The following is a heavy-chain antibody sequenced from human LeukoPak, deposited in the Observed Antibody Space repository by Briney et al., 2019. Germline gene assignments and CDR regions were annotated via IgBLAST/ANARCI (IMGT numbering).Heavy chain of an antibody. D-gene: IGHD6-19*01. CDR1: GYTLTELS. J-gene: IGHJ4*02. Sequence: ASVKVSCKVSGYTLTELSMHWVRQAPGKGLEWMGGFDPEDGETIYAQKFQGRVTITRDTSASTAYMELSSLRSEDTAVYYCARDPTQWLVFRTFEVKGYYFDYWGQGTLVTVSS. CDR3: ARDPTQWLVFRTFEVKGYYFDY. V-gene: IGHV1-24*01. CDR2: FDPEDGET.